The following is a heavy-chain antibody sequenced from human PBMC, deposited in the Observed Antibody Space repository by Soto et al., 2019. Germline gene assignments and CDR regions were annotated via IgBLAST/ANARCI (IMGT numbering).Heavy chain of an antibody. CDR2: IIPVSGAA. J-gene: IGHJ4*02. D-gene: IGHD2-21*01. Sequence: QVQLVQSGAEVKKPGSSVKVSCKASGGTFGSYAFSWVRQAPGQGLEWMGGIIPVSGAAHYAQKFQGRVTMTADESTSTAYTELSSLSSQDTAVYYCATALGWRITSCTLDYWGQGTRVIVAS. V-gene: IGHV1-69*01. CDR1: GGTFGSYA. CDR3: ATALGWRITSCTLDY.